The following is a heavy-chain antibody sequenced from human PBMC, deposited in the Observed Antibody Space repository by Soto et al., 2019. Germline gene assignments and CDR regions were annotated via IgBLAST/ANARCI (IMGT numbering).Heavy chain of an antibody. J-gene: IGHJ3*02. CDR3: ARVVAVAGTYDAFDI. Sequence: EVQLVESGGGLVKPGGSLRLSCAASGFTFSSYSMNWVRQAPGKGLEWVSSISSSSSYIYYADSVKGRFTISRDNAKNSLYLQMNSLRAEDTAVYYCARVVAVAGTYDAFDIWGQGTMVNVSS. CDR1: GFTFSSYS. CDR2: ISSSSSYI. D-gene: IGHD6-19*01. V-gene: IGHV3-21*01.